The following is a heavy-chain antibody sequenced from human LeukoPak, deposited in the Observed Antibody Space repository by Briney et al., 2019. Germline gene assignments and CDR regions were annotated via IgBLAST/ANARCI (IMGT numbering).Heavy chain of an antibody. CDR1: GFIFDDYA. J-gene: IGHJ4*02. CDR2: ISWNSGSI. Sequence: GRSLRLSCAASGFIFDDYAMHWVRQAPGKGLEWVSGISWNSGSIGYADSVKGRFTISRDNAKNSLYLQMNSLRAEDTALNYCAKDTALGYCTNGVCYTGVYWGQGTLVTVSS. D-gene: IGHD2-8*01. V-gene: IGHV3-9*01. CDR3: AKDTALGYCTNGVCYTGVY.